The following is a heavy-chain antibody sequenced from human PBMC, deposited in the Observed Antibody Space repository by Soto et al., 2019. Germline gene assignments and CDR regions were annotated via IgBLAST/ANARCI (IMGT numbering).Heavy chain of an antibody. D-gene: IGHD5-12*01. V-gene: IGHV5-51*01. CDR1: GYSFNSYW. CDR3: ARQMATIRNYYGMDV. Sequence: GEFLKISCKGSGYSFNSYWIAWVRQMPGKGLEWMGNIYPGDSDTRYSPSFQGQVTISADKSISTAYLQWSSLKASDTAMYYCARQMATIRNYYGMDVWGQGTTVTVSS. J-gene: IGHJ6*02. CDR2: IYPGDSDT.